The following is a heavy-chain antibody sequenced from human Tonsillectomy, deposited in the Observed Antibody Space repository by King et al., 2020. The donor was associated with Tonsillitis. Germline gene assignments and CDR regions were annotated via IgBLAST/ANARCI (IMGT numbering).Heavy chain of an antibody. CDR2: ISGNGDTT. D-gene: IGHD5-24*01. CDR1: GFTFSTYS. J-gene: IGHJ2*01. CDR3: AREPLDGHNKWYYDL. Sequence: VQLVESGGGLVQPGGSLRLSCVASGFTFSTYSMHWVRQAPGKGLEYVSVISGNGDTTFYANSVKGRFTISRDNSKNTLYLQMGSLRGEDMAVYYCAREPLDGHNKWYYDLWGRGTLVTVSS. V-gene: IGHV3-64*01.